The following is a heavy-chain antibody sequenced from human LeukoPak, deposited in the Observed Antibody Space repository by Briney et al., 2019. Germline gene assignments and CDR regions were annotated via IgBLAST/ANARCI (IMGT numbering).Heavy chain of an antibody. J-gene: IGHJ4*02. Sequence: PGRSLRLSCAAPGFTFSSYGMHWVRQAPGKGLEWVAVISYDGSNKYYADSVKGRFTISRDNSKNTLYLQMNSLRAEDTAVYYCAGLGDYPTSSYFDYWGQGTLVTVSS. CDR1: GFTFSSYG. D-gene: IGHD3-3*01. CDR2: ISYDGSNK. CDR3: AGLGDYPTSSYFDY. V-gene: IGHV3-30*03.